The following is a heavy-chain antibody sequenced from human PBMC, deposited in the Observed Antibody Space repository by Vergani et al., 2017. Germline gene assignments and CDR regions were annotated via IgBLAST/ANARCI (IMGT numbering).Heavy chain of an antibody. CDR2: ISSSGSTI. CDR1: GFTLSDYY. D-gene: IGHD3-22*01. CDR3: ARKHISNYYDSXGYYYMGYYYGMDV. Sequence: QVQLVESGGGLVKPGGSLRLSCAASGFTLSDYYMSWIRQAPGKGLEWVSYISSSGSTIYYADSVKGRFTISRDNAKNSLYLQMNSLRAEDTAVYYCARKHISNYYDSXGYYYMGYYYGMDVWGQGTTVTVSS. V-gene: IGHV3-11*01. J-gene: IGHJ6*02.